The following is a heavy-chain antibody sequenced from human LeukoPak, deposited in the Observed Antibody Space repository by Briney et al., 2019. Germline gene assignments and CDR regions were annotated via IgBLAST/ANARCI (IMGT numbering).Heavy chain of an antibody. Sequence: GGSLRLPCAASEFGFSIYSMNWVRQAPGKGLEWVSYISSSSSSIYYADSVKGRFAISRDNAKNSLYLQMNSLRAEDTAIYYCARETGYDSYFDSWGQGTLVGVSS. CDR1: EFGFSIYS. D-gene: IGHD5-12*01. CDR3: ARETGYDSYFDS. V-gene: IGHV3-48*01. J-gene: IGHJ4*02. CDR2: ISSSSSSI.